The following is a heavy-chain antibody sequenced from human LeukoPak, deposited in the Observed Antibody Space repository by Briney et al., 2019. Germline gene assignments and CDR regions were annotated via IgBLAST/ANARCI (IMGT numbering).Heavy chain of an antibody. D-gene: IGHD5-18*01. CDR2: ISSGSNYI. CDR1: GFSFSSYG. CDR3: ARAGGNTTMVTQ. Sequence: GGSLRLSCAVSGFSFSSYGINWVRQAPGKGLEWVSFISSGSNYIYYADSVKGRFTISRDNAMNSLYLQMNSLRAEDTAVYYCARAGGNTTMVTQWGQGTLVTVSS. V-gene: IGHV3-21*01. J-gene: IGHJ4*02.